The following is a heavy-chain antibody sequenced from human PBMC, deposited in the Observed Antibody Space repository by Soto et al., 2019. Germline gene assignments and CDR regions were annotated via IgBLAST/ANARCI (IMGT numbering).Heavy chain of an antibody. D-gene: IGHD2-2*01. CDR2: ISGSGGST. CDR3: AKDYCSSTSCNFDY. CDR1: GFTFSSYA. V-gene: IGHV3-23*01. Sequence: GGSLRLSCAASGFTFSSYAMSWVRQAPGKGLEWVSAISGSGGSTYYADSVKGRFTISRDNSKNKLYLQMNSLRAEDTAVYYCAKDYCSSTSCNFDYWGQGALVTVSS. J-gene: IGHJ4*02.